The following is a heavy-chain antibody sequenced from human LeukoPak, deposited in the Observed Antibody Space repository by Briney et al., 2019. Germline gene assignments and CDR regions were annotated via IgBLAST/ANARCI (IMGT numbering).Heavy chain of an antibody. V-gene: IGHV3-73*01. CDR1: GFTFSGSA. D-gene: IGHD3-22*01. Sequence: GGSLRLSCAASGFTFSGSAMHWVRQASGKGLEWVGRIRSKANSYATAYAASVKGRFTISRDDSKNTAYLQMNSLKTEDTAVYYCTRQVAWLRGHHYYYYCMDVWGKGTTVTVSS. CDR2: IRSKANSYAT. J-gene: IGHJ6*03. CDR3: TRQVAWLRGHHYYYYCMDV.